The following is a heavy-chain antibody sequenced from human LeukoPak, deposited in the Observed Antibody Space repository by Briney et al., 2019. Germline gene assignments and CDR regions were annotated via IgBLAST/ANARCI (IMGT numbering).Heavy chain of an antibody. V-gene: IGHV1-2*02. CDR2: INPNGGDT. CDR1: GYTFTGYY. Sequence: ASVKVSCKASGYTFTGYYMHWVRQAPGQGLQWMGWINPNGGDTNYAQKFQGRVTMTRDTSISTAYMELSRLRSDDTAVYYCARDPDYYDSQDAFDIWGQGTMVTVSS. CDR3: ARDPDYYDSQDAFDI. J-gene: IGHJ3*02. D-gene: IGHD3-22*01.